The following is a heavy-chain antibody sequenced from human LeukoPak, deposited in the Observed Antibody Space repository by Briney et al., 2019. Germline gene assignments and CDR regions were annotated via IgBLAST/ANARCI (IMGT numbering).Heavy chain of an antibody. V-gene: IGHV4-4*02. CDR2: IYHSGST. J-gene: IGHJ6*03. CDR1: GGSISSSNW. Sequence: SETLSLTCAVSGGSISSSNWWSWVRQPPGMGLEWIGEIYHSGSTNYNPSLKSRVTISVDKSKNQFSLKLSSVTAADTAVYYCARSSGTSYYYYYYMDVWGKGTTVTVSS. D-gene: IGHD1-1*01. CDR3: ARSSGTSYYYYYYMDV.